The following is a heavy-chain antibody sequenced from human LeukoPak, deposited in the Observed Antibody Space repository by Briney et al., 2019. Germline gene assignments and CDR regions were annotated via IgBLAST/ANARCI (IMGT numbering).Heavy chain of an antibody. Sequence: ASVKGSSSACGYTFTNYDVRWARHAIGQGLKWMGWMNPKSGYTGYAQKFQGRVTMTRDTSISTAYMELGSLRSEDTAVYYCATVAESIYYRVQGTLVTVSS. V-gene: IGHV1-8*01. CDR3: ATVAESIYY. CDR1: GYTFTNYD. CDR2: MNPKSGYT. D-gene: IGHD2-21*01. J-gene: IGHJ4*02.